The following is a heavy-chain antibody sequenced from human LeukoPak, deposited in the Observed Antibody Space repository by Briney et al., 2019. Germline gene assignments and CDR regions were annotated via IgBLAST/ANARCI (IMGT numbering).Heavy chain of an antibody. CDR1: GGSFSGYY. V-gene: IGHV4-34*01. CDR3: ARKVTWFDP. CDR2: INHSGST. Sequence: PSETLSLTCAVYGGSFSGYYWSWIRQPPGKGLEWIGEINHSGSTNYKPSLKSRATISVDPSKNQFSLKLSSVTAADTAVYYCARKVTWFDPWGQGTLVTVSS. J-gene: IGHJ5*02. D-gene: IGHD2-21*02.